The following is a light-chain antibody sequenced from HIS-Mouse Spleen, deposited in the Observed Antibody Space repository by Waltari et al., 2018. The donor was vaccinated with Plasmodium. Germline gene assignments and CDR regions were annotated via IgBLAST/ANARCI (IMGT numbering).Light chain of an antibody. V-gene: IGKV3-15*01. CDR3: QQYNNWSFT. J-gene: IGKJ3*01. CDR2: GAS. Sequence: EIVMTQSPATLSVSPGERATHSCRASQSVSSNLAWYQQKPCQAPRLLIYGASTSATGIPARFSGSGSGTEFTLTISSLQSEDFAVYYCQQYNNWSFTFGPGTKVDIK. CDR1: QSVSSN.